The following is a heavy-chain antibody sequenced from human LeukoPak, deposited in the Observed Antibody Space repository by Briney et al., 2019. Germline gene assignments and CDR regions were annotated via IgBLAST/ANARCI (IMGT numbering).Heavy chain of an antibody. V-gene: IGHV3-23*01. J-gene: IGHJ4*02. CDR1: GFTLSSYA. Sequence: GGSLRLSCTASGFTLSSYAMSWVRQAPGEGLEWVSTISGSADNTNYAEAVKGRFTISRDNSRNTMYLQMNSLRAEDTAVYYCAKQGFGCWGQGTLVTVSS. CDR3: AKQGFGC. CDR2: ISGSADNT.